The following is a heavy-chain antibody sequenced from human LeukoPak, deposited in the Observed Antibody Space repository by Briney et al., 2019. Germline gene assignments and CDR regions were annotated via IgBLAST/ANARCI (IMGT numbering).Heavy chain of an antibody. CDR1: GFTVSSNY. D-gene: IGHD3-10*01. Sequence: PGGSLRLSCAASGFTVSSNYMSWVRRAPGKGLEWVSVIYSGDSTYYADSVKGRFTISRDNSKNTLYLQMNSLRAEDTAVYYCARASGGSGYCYYGMDVWGQGTTVTVSS. CDR2: IYSGDST. J-gene: IGHJ6*02. V-gene: IGHV3-53*01. CDR3: ARASGGSGYCYYGMDV.